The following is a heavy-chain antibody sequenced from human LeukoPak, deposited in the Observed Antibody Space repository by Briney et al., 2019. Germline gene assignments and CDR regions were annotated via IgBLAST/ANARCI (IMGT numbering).Heavy chain of an antibody. CDR3: ARDQLQTFWGLQGYYYDSSGYYPLDY. J-gene: IGHJ4*02. CDR2: INPSGGST. D-gene: IGHD3-22*01. CDR1: GYTFTSYY. Sequence: ASVKVSCKASGYTFTSYYMHWVRQAPGQGLEWMGIINPSGGSTSYAQKFQGRVTMTRDTSTSTVYMELSSLRSEDTAVYYCARDQLQTFWGLQGYYYDSSGYYPLDYWGQGTLVTVSS. V-gene: IGHV1-46*01.